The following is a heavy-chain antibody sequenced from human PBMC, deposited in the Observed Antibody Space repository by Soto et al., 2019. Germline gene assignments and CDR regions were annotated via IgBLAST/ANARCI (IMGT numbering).Heavy chain of an antibody. D-gene: IGHD3-10*01. CDR2: ILNDGSNR. CDR3: ARDDEYSGNGMDV. V-gene: IGHV3-33*01. Sequence: QVQLVESGGCVVQPGRSLRLSCAASEFTFSNYGTHWVRQAPGKGLEWVAVILNDGSNRYHADSVKDRFTISRDNSKNTLYLQMNSLRAEDTAVYYCARDDEYSGNGMDVWGQGITVTVS. J-gene: IGHJ6*02. CDR1: EFTFSNYG.